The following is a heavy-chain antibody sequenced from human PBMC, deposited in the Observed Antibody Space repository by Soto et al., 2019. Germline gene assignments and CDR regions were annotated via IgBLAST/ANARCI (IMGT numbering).Heavy chain of an antibody. CDR2: ISYDGSNK. CDR1: GISFSRKA. CDR3: ARDTLRALVIMIYSTERHAMEV. D-gene: IGHD2-8*01. J-gene: IGHJ6*02. V-gene: IGHV3-30-3*01. Sequence: GGSLRLSCAASGISFSRKAMHWVRQAPGKGLEWVSIISYDGSNKYYADPVKGRFTIARDNSKNTLYLQMNSLRAEDTAVYYSARDTLRALVIMIYSTERHAMEVWGPGTTGAVSS.